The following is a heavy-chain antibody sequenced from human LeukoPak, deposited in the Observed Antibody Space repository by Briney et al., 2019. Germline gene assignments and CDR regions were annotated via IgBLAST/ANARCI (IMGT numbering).Heavy chain of an antibody. Sequence: GASVKVSCKASGGTFSSYAISWVRQAPGQGLEWMGGIIPIFGTANYAQKFQGRVTITADESTSTAYMELSSLRSEDAAVYYRARDGAANSSPFDYWGQGTLVTVSS. D-gene: IGHD6-13*01. CDR2: IIPIFGTA. J-gene: IGHJ4*02. V-gene: IGHV1-69*13. CDR1: GGTFSSYA. CDR3: ARDGAANSSPFDY.